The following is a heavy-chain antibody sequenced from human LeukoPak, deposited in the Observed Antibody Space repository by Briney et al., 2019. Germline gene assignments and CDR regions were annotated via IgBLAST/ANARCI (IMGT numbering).Heavy chain of an antibody. CDR2: INAADGTT. Sequence: ASVKVSCKASGYIFTNYVLHWVRQAPGQRLEWMGWINAADGTTKCSQMLQGRLTITRDKSATTTHMELSSLTPEDTAVYYCARDALGVPGAYGWFDPWGQGTLVTVSS. V-gene: IGHV1-3*01. D-gene: IGHD3-3*01. CDR3: ARDALGVPGAYGWFDP. CDR1: GYIFTNYV. J-gene: IGHJ5*02.